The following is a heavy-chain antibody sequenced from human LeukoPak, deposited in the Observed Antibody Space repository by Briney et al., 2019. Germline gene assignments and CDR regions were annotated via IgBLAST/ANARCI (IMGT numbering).Heavy chain of an antibody. V-gene: IGHV1-18*01. D-gene: IGHD5-18*01. CDR3: VRSRGYADY. CDR2: INGYNAKT. Sequence: ASVKVSCKASSYTFTRYAISWVRQAPGQGFEWVGYINGYNAKTKYAQKFQDRVTMTTDTSTSTAYMELRSLTSDDAAVYYCVRSRGYADYWGQGTLVTVSS. J-gene: IGHJ4*02. CDR1: SYTFTRYA.